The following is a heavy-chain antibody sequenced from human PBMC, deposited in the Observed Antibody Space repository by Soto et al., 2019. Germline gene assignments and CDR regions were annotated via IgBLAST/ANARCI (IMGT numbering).Heavy chain of an antibody. D-gene: IGHD4-17*01. Sequence: ASVKVSCKASGYTFTSYGISWVRQAPGQGLEWMGWISAYNGNTNYAQKLQGRVTMTTDTSTSTAYMELRSLRSDDTAVYYCAREYGDYRFGYYYYYMDVWGKGTTVNVSS. V-gene: IGHV1-18*01. CDR3: AREYGDYRFGYYYYYMDV. J-gene: IGHJ6*03. CDR2: ISAYNGNT. CDR1: GYTFTSYG.